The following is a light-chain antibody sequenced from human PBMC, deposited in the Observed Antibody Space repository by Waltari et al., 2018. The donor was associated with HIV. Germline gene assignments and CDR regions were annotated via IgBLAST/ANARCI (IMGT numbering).Light chain of an antibody. J-gene: IGLJ2*01. Sequence: QSALTQPPSASGSPGQSVPISCTGTTSDIGGYNYVSWYQQHPGKAPKLVISEVTKRPSGVPGRFSGSKSGTTASLTVSGLQAEDEADYYCSSYANKNGFYVVFGGGTRLTVL. V-gene: IGLV2-8*01. CDR2: EVT. CDR1: TSDIGGYNY. CDR3: SSYANKNGFYVV.